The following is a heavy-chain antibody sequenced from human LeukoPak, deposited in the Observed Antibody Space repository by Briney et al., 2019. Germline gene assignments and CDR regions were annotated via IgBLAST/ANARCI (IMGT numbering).Heavy chain of an antibody. CDR2: ISSSSSTI. CDR3: AREPSDYHILPGPADATFDL. CDR1: GFTFSSYS. Sequence: PTGGSLRLSCAASGFTFSSYSMNWVRQAPGKGLEWVSYISSSSSTIYYADSVKGRFTISRDNAKNSLYLQMNSLRAEDTAVYYCAREPSDYHILPGPADATFDLWRQGPMVPVSS. V-gene: IGHV3-48*04. D-gene: IGHD3-9*01. J-gene: IGHJ3*01.